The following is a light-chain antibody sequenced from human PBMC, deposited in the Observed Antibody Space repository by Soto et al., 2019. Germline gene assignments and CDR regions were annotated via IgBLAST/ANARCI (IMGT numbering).Light chain of an antibody. Sequence: QSALTQPHSVSGSPGQSVTLSCTGTSSDVGGYNYVSWYQQHPGKAPKLMIYDVTKRPSGAPDRFSGSKSGSTASLTISGLQAEDEADYYCLSYAGSSTRVFGTGTKLTVL. CDR1: SSDVGGYNY. CDR3: LSYAGSSTRV. J-gene: IGLJ1*01. CDR2: DVT. V-gene: IGLV2-11*01.